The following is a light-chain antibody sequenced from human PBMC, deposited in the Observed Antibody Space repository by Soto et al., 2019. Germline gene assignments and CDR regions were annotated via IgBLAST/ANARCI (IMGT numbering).Light chain of an antibody. CDR3: QQSYSTPRT. V-gene: IGKV1-5*01. Sequence: DIQMTQSPSTLSASVGDRVTITCRASKNINTWVAWYQQKPGKAPKLLIYDASSLESGVPSRVSGSGSGTEFTLTISSLQPDDFATYYCQQSYSTPRTFGQGTKVDIK. J-gene: IGKJ1*01. CDR1: KNINTW. CDR2: DAS.